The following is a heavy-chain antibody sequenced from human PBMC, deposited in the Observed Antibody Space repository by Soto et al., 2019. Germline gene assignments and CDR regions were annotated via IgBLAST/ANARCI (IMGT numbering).Heavy chain of an antibody. V-gene: IGHV3-30*03. J-gene: IGHJ4*02. D-gene: IGHD3-10*01. CDR2: ISDDGVSK. CDR1: GFTFSNYG. CDR3: ARAYYFGSGTSYTLYY. Sequence: PGGSLRLSCAASGFTFSNYGMHWVRQAPGKGLEWVAVISDDGVSKYYADSVQDRFTISRDNSESAVFLQMNSLRPDDTALYFCARAYYFGSGTSYTLYYWGQGTQVTVSS.